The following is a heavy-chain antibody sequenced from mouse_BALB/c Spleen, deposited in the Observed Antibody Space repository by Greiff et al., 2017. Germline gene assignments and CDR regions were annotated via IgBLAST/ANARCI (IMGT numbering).Heavy chain of an antibody. CDR1: GYSFTGYN. CDR2: IDPYYGGT. Sequence: EVQLQQSGPELEKPGASVKISCKASGYSFTGYNMNWVKQSNGKSLEWIGNIDPYYGGTSYNQKFKGKATLTVDKSSSTAYMQLKSLTSEDSAVYYCARATTVVAQSPYYYAMDYWGQGTSVTVSS. CDR3: ARATTVVAQSPYYYAMDY. J-gene: IGHJ4*01. D-gene: IGHD1-1*01. V-gene: IGHV1-39*01.